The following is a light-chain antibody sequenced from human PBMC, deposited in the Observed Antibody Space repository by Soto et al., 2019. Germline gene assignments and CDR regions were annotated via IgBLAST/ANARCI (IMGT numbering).Light chain of an antibody. CDR3: QQYNSSPFT. J-gene: IGKJ2*01. V-gene: IGKV3-20*01. CDR2: AAS. CDR1: QSLSSTY. Sequence: EVVLTQSPGTLSLSPGDRATLSCRASQSLSSTYLVWYQQRSDRAPRLLISAASSRAAGVPDRFSGSGSGTDFTLTITSLEPEDFAVYYCQQYNSSPFTFGQGTKVEIK.